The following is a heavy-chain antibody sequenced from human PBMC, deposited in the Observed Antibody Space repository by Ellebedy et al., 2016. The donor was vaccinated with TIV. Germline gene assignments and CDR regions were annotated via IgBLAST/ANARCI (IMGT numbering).Heavy chain of an antibody. D-gene: IGHD2-21*01. CDR3: ARVVEGYLQDAFDI. Sequence: AASVKVSCKASGYTFTSYGISWVRQAPGQGLEWMGWISAYNGNTNYAQKLQGRVTMTTDTSTSTAYMELRSLRSDDTAVYYCARVVEGYLQDAFDIWGQGTMVTVSS. CDR1: GYTFTSYG. V-gene: IGHV1-18*01. CDR2: ISAYNGNT. J-gene: IGHJ3*02.